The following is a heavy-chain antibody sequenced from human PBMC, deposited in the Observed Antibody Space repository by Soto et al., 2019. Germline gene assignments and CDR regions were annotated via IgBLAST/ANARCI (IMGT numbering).Heavy chain of an antibody. CDR1: GGSISSYY. J-gene: IGHJ6*03. CDR2: IYYSGST. D-gene: IGHD6-6*01. V-gene: IGHV4-59*08. CDR3: ARGYSSSEPYYYYYMDV. Sequence: PSETLSLTCTVSGGSISSYYWSWIRQPPGKGLEWIGYIYYSGSTNYNPSLKSRVTISVDTSKNQFSLKLSSVTAADTAVYYCARGYSSSEPYYYYYMDVWGKGTTVTVSS.